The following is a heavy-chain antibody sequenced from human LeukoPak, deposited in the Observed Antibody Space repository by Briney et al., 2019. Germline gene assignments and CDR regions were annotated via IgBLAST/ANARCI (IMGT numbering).Heavy chain of an antibody. D-gene: IGHD5-12*01. V-gene: IGHV1-69*06. CDR2: IIPIFGTA. Sequence: ASVKVSCKASGGTFSSYAISWVRQAPGQGLEWMGGIIPIFGTANYAQKFQGRVTVTEDTSTDTAYMELSSLRSEDTAVYYCATVGTVATSDYWGQGTLVTVSS. CDR3: ATVGTVATSDY. J-gene: IGHJ4*02. CDR1: GGTFSSYA.